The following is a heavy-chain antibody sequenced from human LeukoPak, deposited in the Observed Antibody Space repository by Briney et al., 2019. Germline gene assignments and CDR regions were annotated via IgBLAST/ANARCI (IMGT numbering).Heavy chain of an antibody. CDR1: GFTFSSYS. CDR3: AKDWGYGSGTYFTG. CDR2: ILFDGSNK. V-gene: IGHV3-30-3*01. Sequence: GGSLRLSCLASGFTFSSYSMHWVRQAPGKGLEWVAVILFDGSNKYYTDSVKGRFTISRDNSKNTLFLQMNTLSAEDTGVYYCAKDWGYGSGTYFTGWGQGTLVTVPS. J-gene: IGHJ4*02. D-gene: IGHD3-10*01.